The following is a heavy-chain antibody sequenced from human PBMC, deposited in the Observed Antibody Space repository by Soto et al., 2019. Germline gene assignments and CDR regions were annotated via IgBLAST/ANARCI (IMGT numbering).Heavy chain of an antibody. V-gene: IGHV3-30*18. Sequence: QVQLVESGGGVVQPGRSLSLSCAASGFSFRTFGMHWVRQAPGKGLEWVAVISYDGSNEFYADSVKGRFTISRDNSKNTVYRQMNSLRADDTAVYYCAKDRLGVRYCDWSLCCVWGQGTMVTVSS. J-gene: IGHJ3*01. D-gene: IGHD3-9*01. CDR2: ISYDGSNE. CDR3: AKDRLGVRYCDWSLCCV. CDR1: GFSFRTFG.